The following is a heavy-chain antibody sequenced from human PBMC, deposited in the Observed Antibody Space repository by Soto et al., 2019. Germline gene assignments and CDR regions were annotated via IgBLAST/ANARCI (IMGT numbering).Heavy chain of an antibody. D-gene: IGHD3-16*02. Sequence: QVQLQESGPGLVKPSQTLSLTCTVSGGSISSGDYYWSWIRQPPGKGLEWIGYIYYSGSTYYNPSLKSRVTISVDTSKNQFSLKLRSVTAAATAVYYCAGLQSMRLSGLDPWGQGTLVTVSS. J-gene: IGHJ5*02. CDR3: AGLQSMRLSGLDP. CDR2: IYYSGST. V-gene: IGHV4-30-4*01. CDR1: GGSISSGDYY.